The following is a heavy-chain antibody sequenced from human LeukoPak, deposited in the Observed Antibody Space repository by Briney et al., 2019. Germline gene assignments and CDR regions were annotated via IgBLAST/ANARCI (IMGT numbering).Heavy chain of an antibody. CDR1: GGSISSSDYY. CDR2: LYYSGTT. V-gene: IGHV4-39*01. D-gene: IGHD3-3*01. CDR3: MRHVNDLEAFDV. J-gene: IGHJ3*01. Sequence: SETLSLTCIVSGGSISSSDYYWGWVRQPPGKGLEWIGSLYYSGTTYYNPSLKSRLTISVDTSMNQFSLILISVTAADTAAYYCMRHVNDLEAFDVWGPGTMVTVSS.